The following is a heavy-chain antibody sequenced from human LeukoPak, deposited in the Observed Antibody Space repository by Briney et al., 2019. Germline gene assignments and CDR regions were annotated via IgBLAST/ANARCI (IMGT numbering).Heavy chain of an antibody. D-gene: IGHD3-10*01. Sequence: PGGTLRLSCAASGFSVSSSYMTWIRQAPAKGLEWVSLIHSDDTTYYADSVKGRFTMSRDNSRSTLLLQMSNLRAEDTAVYYCARDTGMAVGDYWGQGTLVTVSS. CDR1: GFSVSSSY. V-gene: IGHV3-53*01. CDR3: ARDTGMAVGDY. CDR2: IHSDDTT. J-gene: IGHJ4*02.